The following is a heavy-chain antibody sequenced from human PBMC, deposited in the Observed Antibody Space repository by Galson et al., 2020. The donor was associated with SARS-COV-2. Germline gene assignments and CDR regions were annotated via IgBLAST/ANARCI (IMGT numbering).Heavy chain of an antibody. CDR3: ARGRRLPWVTYDYDSSGYYFDY. CDR2: IHYSGST. V-gene: IGHV4-59*01. CDR1: GGSISSYY. J-gene: IGHJ4*02. Sequence: SETMSLTCTVSGGSISSYYWSWTRQPPGKGLEWIGYIHYSGSTNYNPSLKCRVTISVAPSNNQFSLKLSSVTAADTAVYYCARGRRLPWVTYDYDSSGYYFDYWGQGTLVTVSS. D-gene: IGHD3-22*01.